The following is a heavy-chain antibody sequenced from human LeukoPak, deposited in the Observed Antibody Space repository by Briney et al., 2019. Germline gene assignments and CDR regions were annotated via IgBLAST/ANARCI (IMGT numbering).Heavy chain of an antibody. D-gene: IGHD4-23*01. CDR3: ARDDYGGNSFDY. CDR2: IYYSGST. CDR1: GGSISIYY. J-gene: IGHJ4*02. Sequence: SETLSLTCTVSGGSISIYYWSWIRQPPGKGLEWIGYIYYSGSTNYNPSLKSRVTISVDTSKNQFSLKLSSVTAADTAVYYCARDDYGGNSFDYWGQGTLVTVSS. V-gene: IGHV4-59*01.